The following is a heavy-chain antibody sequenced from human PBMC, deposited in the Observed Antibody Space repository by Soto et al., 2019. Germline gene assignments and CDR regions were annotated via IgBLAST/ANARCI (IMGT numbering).Heavy chain of an antibody. CDR3: ASAGLTTLELATTY. D-gene: IGHD5-12*01. CDR2: IHPNSGVT. Sequence: QVQLVQSGAEVKKPGASVKVSCKASRYTLTDYYMHLVRQSPGQGLEWMGWIHPNSGVTKFPQKFQGRVILTRHKYISNVYMELSRLTADDTAVYYCASAGLTTLELATTYLGQGTPVTVSS. V-gene: IGHV1-2*02. CDR1: RYTLTDYY. J-gene: IGHJ4*02.